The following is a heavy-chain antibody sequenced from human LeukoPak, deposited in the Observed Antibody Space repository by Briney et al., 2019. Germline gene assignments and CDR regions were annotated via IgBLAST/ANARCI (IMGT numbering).Heavy chain of an antibody. D-gene: IGHD3-16*02. Sequence: SETLSLTCTVSGGSISSGSYYWSWIRQPAGKGLEWIGRIYTSGSTNYNPSLKCRVTISVDTSKNQFSLKLSSVTAADTAVYYCARGKAYDYVWGSYRSPPKYYFDYWGQGTLVTVSS. J-gene: IGHJ4*02. V-gene: IGHV4-61*02. CDR1: GGSISSGSYY. CDR3: ARGKAYDYVWGSYRSPPKYYFDY. CDR2: IYTSGST.